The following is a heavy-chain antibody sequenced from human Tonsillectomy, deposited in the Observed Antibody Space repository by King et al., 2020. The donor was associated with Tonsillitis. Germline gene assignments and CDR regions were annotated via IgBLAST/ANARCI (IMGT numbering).Heavy chain of an antibody. Sequence: VQLVESGGGLVQPGGSLRLSCAASGFTFSSYSMNWVRQAPGKGLEWVSYISSSSSTIYYADSVKGRFTISRDNAKNSLYLQMNSLRDEDTAVYYCARAYYGDSRYWFDPWGQGPLVTVSS. J-gene: IGHJ5*02. CDR1: GFTFSSYS. V-gene: IGHV3-48*02. CDR3: ARAYYGDSRYWFDP. CDR2: ISSSSSTI. D-gene: IGHD4-17*01.